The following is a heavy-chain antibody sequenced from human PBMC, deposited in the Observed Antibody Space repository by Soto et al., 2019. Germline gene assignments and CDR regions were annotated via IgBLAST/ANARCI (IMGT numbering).Heavy chain of an antibody. J-gene: IGHJ5*02. D-gene: IGHD3-3*01. CDR3: ARGETSYYDFWSGYYFYWFDP. V-gene: IGHV1-2*04. CDR1: GGTFSSYA. CDR2: IIPNSGGT. Sequence: ASVKVSCQASGGTFSSYAISWVRQAPGQGLEWMGWIIPNSGGTNYAQKFQGWVTMTRDKSISTAYMELSRLRSDDTAVYYCARGETSYYDFWSGYYFYWFDPWGQGTLVTVSS.